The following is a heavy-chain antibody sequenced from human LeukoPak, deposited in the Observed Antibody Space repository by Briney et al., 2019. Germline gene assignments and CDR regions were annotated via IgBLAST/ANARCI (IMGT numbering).Heavy chain of an antibody. CDR2: ISGSGDNT. J-gene: IGHJ4*02. CDR3: AKLVYSDSH. Sequence: GGSLRLSCAASGFIFSSYVMSWVRQAPGKGLEWVLSISGSGDNTYYADSAKGRFTISRDNSKNTLYLQKNSLRDDDTAVYYCAKLVYSDSHWGQGTLVTVSS. D-gene: IGHD6-13*01. CDR1: GFIFSSYV. V-gene: IGHV3-23*01.